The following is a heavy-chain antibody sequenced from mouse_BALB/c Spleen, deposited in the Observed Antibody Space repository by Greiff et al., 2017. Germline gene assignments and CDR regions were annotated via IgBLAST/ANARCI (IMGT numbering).Heavy chain of an antibody. CDR3: AREGTFITTARGAMDY. CDR2: IYPGNVNT. J-gene: IGHJ4*01. Sequence: QVQLQQSGPELVKPGASVRISCKASGYTFTSYYIHWVKQRPGQGLEWIGWIYPGNVNTKYNEKFKGKATLTADKSSSTAYMQLSSLTSEDSAVYFCAREGTFITTARGAMDYWGQGTSVTVSS. D-gene: IGHD1-2*01. CDR1: GYTFTSYY. V-gene: IGHV1S56*01.